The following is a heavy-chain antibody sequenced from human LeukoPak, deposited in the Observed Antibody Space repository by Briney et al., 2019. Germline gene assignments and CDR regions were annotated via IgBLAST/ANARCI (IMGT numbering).Heavy chain of an antibody. CDR2: IKQDGSEK. Sequence: PGGSLRLSCAASGFTFSSYWMSWVRQAPGKGLEWVANIKQDGSEKYYVDSVKGRFTISRDNAKNSLYLQMNSLRAEDTAVYYCARDLRFLGPEAAFDIWGQGTMVTVSS. J-gene: IGHJ3*02. CDR3: ARDLRFLGPEAAFDI. V-gene: IGHV3-7*03. CDR1: GFTFSSYW. D-gene: IGHD3-3*01.